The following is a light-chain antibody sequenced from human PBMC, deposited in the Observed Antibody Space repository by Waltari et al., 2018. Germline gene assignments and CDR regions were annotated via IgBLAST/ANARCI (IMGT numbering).Light chain of an antibody. Sequence: EIVLTQSPATLSLSPGERVALSCRASQSVSGYLAWYQQKPGQPPRLLIFDASNRATGIPARFSGSGSGTDFTLTISSLEAEDFAVYYCQQRTNWLWTFGQGTKVEMK. CDR1: QSVSGY. CDR3: QQRTNWLWT. CDR2: DAS. J-gene: IGKJ1*01. V-gene: IGKV3-11*01.